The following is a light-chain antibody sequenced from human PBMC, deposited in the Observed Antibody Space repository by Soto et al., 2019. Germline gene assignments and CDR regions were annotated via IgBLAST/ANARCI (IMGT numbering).Light chain of an antibody. V-gene: IGKV1-17*01. CDR2: ATS. J-gene: IGKJ2*01. CDR3: LQHNSYPYT. CDR1: QGIRNY. Sequence: DIQMTQSPFSLSASVGDRVTITCRASQGIRNYLGWFQQKPGEAPKRLIHATSSLEGGVPSRFSGSGSGTAFTLTISSLQPEDFATYYCLQHNSYPYTFGQGTKLEIK.